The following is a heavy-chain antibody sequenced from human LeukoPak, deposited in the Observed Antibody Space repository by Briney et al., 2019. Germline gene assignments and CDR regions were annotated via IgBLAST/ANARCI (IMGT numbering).Heavy chain of an antibody. CDR1: GFTFSSYS. Sequence: GGSLRLSCAASGFTFSSYSMNWVRQAPGKGLEWVSVIYSGIRTYYADSVKGRFTISRDNSKNTLYLQMNSLRAEDTAVYYCARGRQQLVRNDAFDIWGQGTMVTVSS. V-gene: IGHV3-53*01. J-gene: IGHJ3*02. CDR2: IYSGIRT. CDR3: ARGRQQLVRNDAFDI. D-gene: IGHD6-13*01.